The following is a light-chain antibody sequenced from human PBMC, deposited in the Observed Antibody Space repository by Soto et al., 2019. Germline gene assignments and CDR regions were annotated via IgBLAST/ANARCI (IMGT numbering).Light chain of an antibody. Sequence: QSALTQPASVSGSPGQSITISCTGTSSDVGTYNLVFWYQQHPGKAPKLIIYEATKRPSGISSRFSGSKSGITASLTISGLQAADEADYYCCSYAGSNTWLFGGGTKLTVL. CDR3: CSYAGSNTWL. CDR1: SSDVGTYNL. V-gene: IGLV2-23*01. J-gene: IGLJ3*02. CDR2: EAT.